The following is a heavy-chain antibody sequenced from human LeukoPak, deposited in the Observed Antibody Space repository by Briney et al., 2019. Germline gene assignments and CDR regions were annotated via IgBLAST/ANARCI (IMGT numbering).Heavy chain of an antibody. CDR1: GFTFSSYW. D-gene: IGHD3-10*01. CDR2: ISGSGGST. CDR3: AKASTYGFQPFDY. J-gene: IGHJ4*02. Sequence: GGSLKLSCAASGFTFSSYWMSWVRQAPGKGLEWVSAISGSGGSTYYADSVKGRFTISRDNSKNTLYLQMNSLRAEDTAVYYCAKASTYGFQPFDYWGQGTLVTVSS. V-gene: IGHV3-23*01.